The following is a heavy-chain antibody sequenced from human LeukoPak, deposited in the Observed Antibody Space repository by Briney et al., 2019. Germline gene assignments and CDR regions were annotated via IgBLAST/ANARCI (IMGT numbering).Heavy chain of an antibody. J-gene: IGHJ6*02. D-gene: IGHD3-16*01. CDR1: GLKFDDYG. CDR2: ISWSSTSG. V-gene: IGHV3-9*01. Sequence: GGSLRLSCEVSGLKFDDYGMHWVRQAPGKGLEWVSGISWSSTSGGYADSVEGRFTISRDNAKNSLFLQMNSLRVEDTALYYCAKDVSTGGVAAGYFHGLDVWGQGTTVTVSS. CDR3: AKDVSTGGVAAGYFHGLDV.